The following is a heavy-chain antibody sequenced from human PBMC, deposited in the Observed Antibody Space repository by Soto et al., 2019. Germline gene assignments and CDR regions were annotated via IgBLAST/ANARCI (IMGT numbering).Heavy chain of an antibody. CDR2: MNPKXRNT. Sequence: XSVKVSCKAIGCSFTSHYMHWVRQAPGQGIEWMGXMNPKXRNTGYEQKFXXRVTMTRXXSIRKAYMELSSLRSEDKAVYYCARERSGSSDYWGKGTLVTVYS. V-gene: IGHV1-8*02. D-gene: IGHD1-26*01. J-gene: IGHJ4*02. CDR1: GCSFTSHY. CDR3: ARERSGSSDY.